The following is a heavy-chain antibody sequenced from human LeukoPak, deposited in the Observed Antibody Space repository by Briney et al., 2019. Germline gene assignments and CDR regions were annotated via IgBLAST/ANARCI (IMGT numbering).Heavy chain of an antibody. D-gene: IGHD5-18*01. CDR1: GFTFSSYA. J-gene: IGHJ4*02. CDR3: AKDGGYSKGSSDY. V-gene: IGHV3-23*01. Sequence: GGSLRLSCAASGFTFSSYAMSWVRQAPGKGLEWVSFISGHGDSRYYADSVKGRFSIFRDNSKNTLYLQMNSLRAEDTAVYYCAKDGGYSKGSSDYWGQGTLVTVSS. CDR2: ISGHGDSR.